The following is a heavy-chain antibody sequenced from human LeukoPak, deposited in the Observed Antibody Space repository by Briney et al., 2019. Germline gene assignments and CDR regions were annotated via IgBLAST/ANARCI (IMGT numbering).Heavy chain of an antibody. Sequence: PGGSLRLSCAASGFTFSSYSMNWVRQAPGKGLEWVSSISSSSSYIYYADSVEGRLTISRDNAKNSLYLQMNSLRAEDTAVYYCAREGGYYDILTGYLYYYYGMDVWGQGTTVTVSS. J-gene: IGHJ6*02. CDR2: ISSSSSYI. D-gene: IGHD3-9*01. V-gene: IGHV3-21*01. CDR3: AREGGYYDILTGYLYYYYGMDV. CDR1: GFTFSSYS.